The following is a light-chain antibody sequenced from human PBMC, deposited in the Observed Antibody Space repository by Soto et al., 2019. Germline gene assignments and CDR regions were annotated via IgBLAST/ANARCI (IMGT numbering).Light chain of an antibody. CDR1: QSISRS. Sequence: EIVLTQSPAILSLSPGERATLSCRASQSISRSLSWYQQKPGQAPRLLISDASTRATGIPARFSGSGSGTEFTLTISSLQSEDFALYYFHQYNSWPPGTFGQGTKVEIK. CDR3: HQYNSWPPGT. V-gene: IGKV3-15*01. J-gene: IGKJ2*01. CDR2: DAS.